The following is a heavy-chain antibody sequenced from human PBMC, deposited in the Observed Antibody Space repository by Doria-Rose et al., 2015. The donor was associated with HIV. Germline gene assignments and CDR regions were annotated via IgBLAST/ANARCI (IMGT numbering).Heavy chain of an antibody. D-gene: IGHD1-1*01. J-gene: IGHJ6*02. CDR1: GGSFSGYY. Sequence: QVQLQESGAGLVTPSEALSLTCAVFGGSFSGYYWSWIRQPPGKGLEWIGEIHHSGSTNYKTFIKSRVTISVDTSKSLFSLKLSSVTAADTAVYYCARGLLRGGWNDVDYYYGMDVWGQGTTVTVSS. V-gene: IGHV4-34*01. CDR3: ARGLLRGGWNDVDYYYGMDV. CDR2: IHHSGST.